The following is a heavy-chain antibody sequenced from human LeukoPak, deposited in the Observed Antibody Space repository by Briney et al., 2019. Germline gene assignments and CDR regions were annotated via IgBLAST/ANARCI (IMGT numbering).Heavy chain of an antibody. J-gene: IGHJ4*02. Sequence: KTSETLSLTCAVSGGSISSGGYSWSWIRQPPGKGLEWIGYMYYRGNTNYDPSLKSRVTISIDTPNNQFSLKLSSVTAADTAVYYCATGVHGIAAAGDYYFDYWGQGTLVTVSS. CDR2: MYYRGNT. D-gene: IGHD6-13*01. V-gene: IGHV4-61*08. CDR3: ATGVHGIAAAGDYYFDY. CDR1: GGSISSGGYS.